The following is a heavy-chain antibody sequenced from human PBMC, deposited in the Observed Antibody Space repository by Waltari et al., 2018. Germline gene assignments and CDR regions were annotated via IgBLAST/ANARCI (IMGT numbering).Heavy chain of an antibody. CDR2: INAGNGHT. CDR1: GYTSTEYA. J-gene: IGHJ4*02. D-gene: IGHD5-18*01. Sequence: QVQLVQSGAEVKEPGAHVRVYCQASGYTSTEYAIHWVRQAPGQGPEWLGWINAGNGHTKYSQKFQGRVTIIRDTSANTAYIELHSLRSADTAVYYCARDSSGYNYGYGYWGQGTLVTVYS. CDR3: ARDSSGYNYGYGY. V-gene: IGHV1-3*01.